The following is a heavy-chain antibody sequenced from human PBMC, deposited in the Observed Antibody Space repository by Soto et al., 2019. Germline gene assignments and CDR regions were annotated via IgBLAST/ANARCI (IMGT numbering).Heavy chain of an antibody. CDR1: GGSFSGYY. D-gene: IGHD6-19*01. Sequence: PSETLSLTCAVYGGSFSGYYWSWIRQPPGKGLEWIGEINHSGSTNYNPSLKSRVTISADTSKNQFSLKLSSVTAADTAVYYCAREQWLVGNSHDAFDIWGQGTMVTVSS. CDR2: INHSGST. J-gene: IGHJ3*02. CDR3: AREQWLVGNSHDAFDI. V-gene: IGHV4-34*01.